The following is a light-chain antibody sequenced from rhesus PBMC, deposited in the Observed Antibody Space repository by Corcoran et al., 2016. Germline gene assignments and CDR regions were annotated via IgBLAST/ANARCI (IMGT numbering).Light chain of an antibody. V-gene: IGKV1-28*01. CDR3: QHGYGTPLT. CDR2: AAT. Sequence: DIQMTQSPSSLSASVGDTVTITCRASQGISSYLNWFQQKPGKAPKHLIYAATTLQSGVPSRFSGSGSGTDFTLTISSLQPEDVATYYCQHGYGTPLTFGGGTKVELK. J-gene: IGKJ4*01. CDR1: QGISSY.